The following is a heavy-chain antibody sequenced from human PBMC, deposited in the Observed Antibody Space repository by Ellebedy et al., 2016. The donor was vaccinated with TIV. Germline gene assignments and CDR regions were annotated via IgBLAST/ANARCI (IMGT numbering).Heavy chain of an antibody. CDR2: ISAYNGNT. CDR1: GYTFTSYG. V-gene: IGHV1-18*01. CDR3: ARYYYDSSGYGWFDP. J-gene: IGHJ5*02. Sequence: ASVKVSCXASGYTFTSYGISWVRQAPGQGLEWMGWISAYNGNTNYAQKLQGRVTMTTDTSTSTAYMELRSLRSDDTAVYYCARYYYDSSGYGWFDPWGQGTLVTVSS. D-gene: IGHD3-22*01.